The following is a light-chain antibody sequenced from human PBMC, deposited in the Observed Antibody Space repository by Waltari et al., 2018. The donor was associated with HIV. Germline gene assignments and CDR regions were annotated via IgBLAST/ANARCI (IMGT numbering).Light chain of an antibody. CDR3: QQSYSSPNN. V-gene: IGKV1-39*01. CDR1: QSISSH. J-gene: IGKJ2*01. CDR2: AAS. Sequence: DIQMTQSPSSLSASLGDRVTITCRASQSISSHLNWYQQKPGEAPKVLIYAASSLRSDVPLRFSGSGSGTDFTLTISSLQLEDFATYYCQQSYSSPNNFGQGT.